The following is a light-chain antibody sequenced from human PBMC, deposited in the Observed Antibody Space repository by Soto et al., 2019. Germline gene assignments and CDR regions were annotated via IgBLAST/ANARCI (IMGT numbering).Light chain of an antibody. CDR1: QTISSW. CDR3: QQYNSYSPT. V-gene: IGKV1-5*03. Sequence: DIQMTQSPSTLSGSVGDRVTITCRASQTISSWLARYQQKPGKAPNLLIYKASRLESGVPSRFSGSGSETEFTLTISGLQPGDSATYYCQQYNSYSPTFGQGTKVDIK. J-gene: IGKJ1*01. CDR2: KAS.